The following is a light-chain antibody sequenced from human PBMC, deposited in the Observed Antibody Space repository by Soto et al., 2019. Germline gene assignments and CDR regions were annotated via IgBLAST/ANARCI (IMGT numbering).Light chain of an antibody. J-gene: IGLJ2*01. CDR1: SSDVGSYNL. V-gene: IGLV2-23*02. CDR2: EVS. CDR3: CSYAGSSTLRVV. Sequence: QSALTQPASVSGSPGQSITISCTGTSSDVGSYNLVSWYQQHPGKAPKLMIYEVSKRPSGVSNRFSGSKSGNTASLTISGLQAEDEADYYCCSYAGSSTLRVVFGGGTKLIVL.